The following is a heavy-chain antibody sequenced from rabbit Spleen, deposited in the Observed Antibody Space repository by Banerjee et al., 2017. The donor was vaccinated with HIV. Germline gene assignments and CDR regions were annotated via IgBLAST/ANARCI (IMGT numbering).Heavy chain of an antibody. V-gene: IGHV1S45*01. J-gene: IGHJ4*01. CDR1: GFSFSNVAV. D-gene: IGHD3-1*01. CDR2: INTVTGKA. Sequence: QEQLVESGGGLVRPEGSLKLSCTASGFSFSNVAVMCWFRQAPGEGLQWIACINTVTGKAVYATWAKGRFTFSKTASTTVTLQMTSLTAADTATYFCARDKELAIWGYEFDLWGQGTRVTVS. CDR3: ARDKELAIWGYEFDL.